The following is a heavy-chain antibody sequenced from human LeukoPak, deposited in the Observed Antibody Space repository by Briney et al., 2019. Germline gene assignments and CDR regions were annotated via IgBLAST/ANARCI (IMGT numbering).Heavy chain of an antibody. J-gene: IGHJ3*02. Sequence: QAGGSLRLSCAASGFTFGSYWMTWLRQAPGKELELVAHINPDGSEESYADSVKGRFTISRDNAKNSLHLQMNNLRVEDTAVYYCARDPYIKAFDIWGQGTMVTVSS. CDR1: GFTFGSYW. V-gene: IGHV3-7*01. CDR3: ARDPYIKAFDI. CDR2: INPDGSEE. D-gene: IGHD1-14*01.